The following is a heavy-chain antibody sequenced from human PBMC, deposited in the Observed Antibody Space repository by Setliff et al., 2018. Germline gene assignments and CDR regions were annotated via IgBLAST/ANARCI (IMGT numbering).Heavy chain of an antibody. V-gene: IGHV1-18*01. D-gene: IGHD2-2*01. CDR1: GYTFTESI. Sequence: ASVKVSCKASGYTFTESIVSWVRQAPGQGLEWLGWIGVYSGNTYTAPQFQGRVIMTTDTSAKTAYMDLRSLRSDDTAVYYCERLVRYCSTTSCQRTSGDDFWGLGTLVTVSS. J-gene: IGHJ4*02. CDR2: IGVYSGNT. CDR3: ERLVRYCSTTSCQRTSGDDF.